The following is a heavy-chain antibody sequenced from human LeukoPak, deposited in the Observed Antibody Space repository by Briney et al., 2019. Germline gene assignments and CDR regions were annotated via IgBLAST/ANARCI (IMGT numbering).Heavy chain of an antibody. Sequence: ASVKVSCKASGYTFTNYFMHWVRQAPGQGLEWMGIINPSGGSTSCAQKFQGRVTMTSDTSTTTLYMELSSLRSEDTAVYYCARPQKRYDSSGYYYFDYWGQGTLVTVSS. J-gene: IGHJ4*02. V-gene: IGHV1-46*01. CDR3: ARPQKRYDSSGYYYFDY. D-gene: IGHD3-22*01. CDR1: GYTFTNYF. CDR2: INPSGGST.